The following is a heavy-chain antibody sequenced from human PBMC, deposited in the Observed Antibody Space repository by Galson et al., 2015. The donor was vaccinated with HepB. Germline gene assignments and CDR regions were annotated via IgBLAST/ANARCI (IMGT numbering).Heavy chain of an antibody. V-gene: IGHV4-39*01. J-gene: IGHJ3*02. Sequence: WGWIRQPPGKGLEWIGSIYYSGSTYYNPSLKSRVTISVDTSKNQFSLKLSSVTAADTAVYYCARQGYCGGDCYSGRVGAFDIWGQGTMVTVSS. CDR3: ARQGYCGGDCYSGRVGAFDI. CDR2: IYYSGST. D-gene: IGHD2-21*02.